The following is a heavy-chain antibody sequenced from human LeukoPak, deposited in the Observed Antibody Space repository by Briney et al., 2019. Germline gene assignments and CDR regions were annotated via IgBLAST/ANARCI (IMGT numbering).Heavy chain of an antibody. CDR1: GGSISSSSYY. V-gene: IGHV4-39*01. CDR3: ARTYYDILTGFRY. D-gene: IGHD3-9*01. Sequence: PSETLSLTCTVSGGSISSSSYYWGWIRQPPGKGLEWIGSIYYSGSTYYNPSLKGRVTISVDTSKNQLSLKLSSVTAADTAVYYCARTYYDILTGFRYWGQGTLVTVSS. J-gene: IGHJ4*02. CDR2: IYYSGST.